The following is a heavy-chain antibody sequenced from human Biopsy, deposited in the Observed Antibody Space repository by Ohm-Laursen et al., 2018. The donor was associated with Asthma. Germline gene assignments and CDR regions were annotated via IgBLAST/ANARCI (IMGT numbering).Heavy chain of an antibody. CDR1: GDSITSGGCC. D-gene: IGHD3-22*01. Sequence: TLSLTCTVSGDSITSGGCCWNWIRQHPGKGLEWIGYIHHSGTSYFNPSLKSRVSFSRDPSKNQFSLRLSSVTPADTAMYYFARIPRRSGSYFVDYWGQGTLVTVSS. CDR3: ARIPRRSGSYFVDY. J-gene: IGHJ4*02. V-gene: IGHV4-31*03. CDR2: IHHSGTS.